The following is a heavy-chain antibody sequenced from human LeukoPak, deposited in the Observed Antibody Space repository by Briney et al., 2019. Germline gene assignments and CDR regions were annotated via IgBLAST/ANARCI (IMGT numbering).Heavy chain of an antibody. CDR3: AKDSQYYYDSSGYYYYYYGMDV. V-gene: IGHV3-66*01. D-gene: IGHD3-22*01. CDR2: IYTGGST. J-gene: IGHJ6*02. Sequence: GGSLRLSCAASGFTVSSNYMSWVRQAPGKGLEWVSAIYTGGSTYYAGSVKGRFTISRDNSKNTLYLQMNSLRAEDTAVYYCAKDSQYYYDSSGYYYYYYGMDVWGQGTTVTVSS. CDR1: GFTVSSNY.